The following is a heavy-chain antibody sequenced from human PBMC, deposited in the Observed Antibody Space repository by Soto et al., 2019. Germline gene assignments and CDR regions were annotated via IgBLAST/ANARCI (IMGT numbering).Heavy chain of an antibody. J-gene: IGHJ3*02. V-gene: IGHV4-59*08. CDR3: ALTTALLDAFDI. CDR2: IYYGGST. D-gene: IGHD4-17*01. CDR1: GGSISSYY. Sequence: SETLSLTCTVSGGSISSYYWSWIRQPPGKGLEWIGYIYYGGSTNYNPSLKSRVTISVDTSKNQFSLKLSSVTAADTAVYYCALTTALLDAFDIWGQGTMVTVSS.